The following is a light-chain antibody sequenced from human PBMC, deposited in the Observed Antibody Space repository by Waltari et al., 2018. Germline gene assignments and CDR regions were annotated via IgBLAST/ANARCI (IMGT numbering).Light chain of an antibody. CDR3: QQYNNWPPGT. CDR1: QTIGRS. V-gene: IGKV3-15*01. J-gene: IGKJ1*01. Sequence: ETVVTPSPATPPVSPGERVTLPCRTSQTIGRSLAWFQQKPGQAPRLVIYGVSIRATCIPARFSGSGSETEFALSISGLQSEDFAVYYCQQYNNWPPGTFGQGTKVEI. CDR2: GVS.